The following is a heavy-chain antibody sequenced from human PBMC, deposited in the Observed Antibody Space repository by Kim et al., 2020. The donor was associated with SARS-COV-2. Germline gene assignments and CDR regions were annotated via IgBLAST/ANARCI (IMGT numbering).Heavy chain of an antibody. CDR3: ARAHSGWDGLFDY. CDR2: MYNGGST. CDR1: GGSISNYY. Sequence: SETLSLTCTVSGGSISNYYWSWIRQPPGKGLEWIGYMYNGGSTDYNTSLKSRVTMSIDTSKNQFSLKLTSVTAADTAVYYCARAHSGWDGLFDYWGQGTLVTVSS. J-gene: IGHJ4*02. V-gene: IGHV4-59*01. D-gene: IGHD6-19*01.